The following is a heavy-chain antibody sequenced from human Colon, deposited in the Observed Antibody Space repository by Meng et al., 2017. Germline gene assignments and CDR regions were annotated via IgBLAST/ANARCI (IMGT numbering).Heavy chain of an antibody. CDR1: DGAFSDYY. J-gene: IGHJ4*02. CDR2: INHSGGA. D-gene: IGHD3-16*01. V-gene: IGHV4-34*02. Sequence: QVQLQQWGPGLLKPSETLSLTCAAYDGAFSDYYWSWIRQPPGKGLEWIGEINHSGGANYNPSLQSRVTISVDTSKNQFSLKLSSVIAADTAVYYCARVDFRGKTADSTGLGHWGQGTLVTVSS. CDR3: ARVDFRGKTADSTGLGH.